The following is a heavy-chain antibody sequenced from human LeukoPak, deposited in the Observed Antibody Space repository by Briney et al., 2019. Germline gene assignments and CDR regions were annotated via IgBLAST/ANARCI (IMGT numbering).Heavy chain of an antibody. CDR3: AKDTNRVYYFDY. Sequence: PGGSLRLSCAASGFTVSSNYMSWVRQAPGKGLEWVAFIRYDGSNKYYADSVKGRFTISRDNSKNTLYLQMNSLRAEDTAVYYCAKDTNRVYYFDYWGQGTLVTVSS. CDR1: GFTVSSNY. J-gene: IGHJ4*02. D-gene: IGHD1-14*01. V-gene: IGHV3-30*02. CDR2: IRYDGSNK.